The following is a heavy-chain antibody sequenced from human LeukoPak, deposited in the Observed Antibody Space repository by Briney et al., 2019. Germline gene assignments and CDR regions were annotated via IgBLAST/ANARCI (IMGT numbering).Heavy chain of an antibody. V-gene: IGHV3-23*01. CDR1: GFTFSNYA. CDR2: IIGSGDVS. D-gene: IGHD3-10*01. Sequence: PGGSLRLSCSASGFTFSNYAMSWVRQAPGKGLEWVSGIIGSGDVSFYADSVKGRFTISRDNSKDTLYLQMSSLRAEDTAMYFCAKDETLSGVNYFASWGQGALVIVSS. CDR3: AKDETLSGVNYFAS. J-gene: IGHJ4*02.